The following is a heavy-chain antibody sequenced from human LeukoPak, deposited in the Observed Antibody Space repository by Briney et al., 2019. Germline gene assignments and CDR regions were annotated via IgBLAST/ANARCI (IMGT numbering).Heavy chain of an antibody. V-gene: IGHV3-48*03. CDR1: GFTFSGYE. CDR2: ISSSGSTI. D-gene: IGHD5-12*01. J-gene: IGHJ6*03. CDR3: ARDVTYSGYDRYMDV. Sequence: PGGSLRLSCAASGFTFSGYEMNWVRQAPGKGLEWVSYISSSGSTIYYADSVKGRFTISRDNAKNSLYLQMNSLRAEDTAVYYCARDVTYSGYDRYMDVWGKGTTVTVSS.